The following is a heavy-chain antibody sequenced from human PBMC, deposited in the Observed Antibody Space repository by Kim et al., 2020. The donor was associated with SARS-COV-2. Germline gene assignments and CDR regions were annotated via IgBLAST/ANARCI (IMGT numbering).Heavy chain of an antibody. D-gene: IGHD2-15*01. V-gene: IGHV3-23*01. J-gene: IGHJ4*02. CDR1: GFTFTSLD. CDR3: AKGGTYGTKWLFDN. Sequence: GGSLRLSCAASGFTFTSLDMTWVRQAPGKGLEWVSTISFHGGNTFYADSVKGRFTISRDNSKNTVYLQLNTLRAEDTAVYYCAKGGTYGTKWLFDNWGQGTLVTVSS. CDR2: ISFHGGNT.